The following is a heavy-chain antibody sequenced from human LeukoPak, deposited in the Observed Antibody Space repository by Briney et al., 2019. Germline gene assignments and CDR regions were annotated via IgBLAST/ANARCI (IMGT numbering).Heavy chain of an antibody. CDR2: ISYDGSNK. CDR3: ARDAIQVWLYVGTYDI. J-gene: IGHJ3*02. Sequence: PGGSLRLSCAASGFTFSSYAMHWVRQAPGKGLEWVAVISYDGSNKYYADSVKGRFTISRDNSKNTVYLQMDSLRTEDTAVYYCARDAIQVWLYVGTYDIWGQGTMVTVSS. CDR1: GFTFSSYA. D-gene: IGHD5-18*01. V-gene: IGHV3-30-3*01.